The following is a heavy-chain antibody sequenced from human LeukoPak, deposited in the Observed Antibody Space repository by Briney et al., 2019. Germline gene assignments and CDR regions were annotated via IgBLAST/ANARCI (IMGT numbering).Heavy chain of an antibody. CDR3: ARDRPKYSGSYYRFDY. D-gene: IGHD1-26*01. V-gene: IGHV3-66*01. J-gene: IGHJ4*02. CDR1: GFTVSSNY. CDR2: IYSGGST. Sequence: GGSLRLSCAASGFTVSSNYMSWVRQAPGKGLEWVSVIYSGGSTYYADSVKGRFTISRDNSKNTLYLQMNSLRAEDTAVYYCARDRPKYSGSYYRFDYWGQGTLVTVSS.